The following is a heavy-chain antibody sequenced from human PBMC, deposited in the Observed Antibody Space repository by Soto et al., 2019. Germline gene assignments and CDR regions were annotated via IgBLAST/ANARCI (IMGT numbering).Heavy chain of an antibody. D-gene: IGHD6-13*01. CDR2: INAGNGNT. CDR3: ATSTIDTSTWKQYFYGMDV. CDR1: EDTFTRYV. J-gene: IGHJ6*02. Sequence: ASVKVSCKASEDTFTRYVIHWVRQAPGQRLEWMGWINAGNGNTKYSQNFQGRVTITRDASASTAYMELSSLRSQDTAVYYCATSTIDTSTWKQYFYGMDVWGQGSTVTVSS. V-gene: IGHV1-3*01.